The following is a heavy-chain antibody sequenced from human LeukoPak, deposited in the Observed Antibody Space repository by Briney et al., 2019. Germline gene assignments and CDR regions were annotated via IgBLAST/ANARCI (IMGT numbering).Heavy chain of an antibody. D-gene: IGHD3-10*01. Sequence: GGSLRLSCAASGFTFSSYSMNWVRQAPGKGLEWVSSISSSSSYIYYADSVKGRFTISRDNSKNTLYLQMNSLRAEDTAVYYCAKQYGSGTKRGSYYFDYWGQGTLVTVSS. CDR1: GFTFSSYS. CDR2: ISSSSSYI. CDR3: AKQYGSGTKRGSYYFDY. V-gene: IGHV3-21*04. J-gene: IGHJ4*02.